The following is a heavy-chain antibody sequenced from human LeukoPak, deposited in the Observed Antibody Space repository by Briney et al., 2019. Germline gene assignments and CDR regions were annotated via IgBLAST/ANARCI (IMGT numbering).Heavy chain of an antibody. CDR1: GGTFSSYA. V-gene: IGHV1-69*04. CDR3: ARELGERSSH. D-gene: IGHD1-1*01. Sequence: GASVKVSCKASGGTFSSYAISWVRQAPGQGLEWMGRIIPILGIANYAQKFQGRVTITADKSTSTAYMELSSLRAEDTAVYYCARELGERSSHWGQGTLVTVSS. CDR2: IIPILGIA. J-gene: IGHJ4*02.